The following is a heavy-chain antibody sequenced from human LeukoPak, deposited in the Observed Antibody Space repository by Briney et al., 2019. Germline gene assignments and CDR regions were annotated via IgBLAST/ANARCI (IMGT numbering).Heavy chain of an antibody. CDR2: MNPNSGNT. CDR3: ARVIRDYYDSSGYYSDAFDI. J-gene: IGHJ3*02. Sequence: ASVKVSCKASGYTFTSYDINWVRQATGQGLEWMGWMNPNSGNTGYAQKFQGRVTMTTDTSTSTAYMELRSLRSDDTAVYYCARVIRDYYDSSGYYSDAFDIWGQGTMVTVSS. V-gene: IGHV1-8*02. D-gene: IGHD3-22*01. CDR1: GYTFTSYD.